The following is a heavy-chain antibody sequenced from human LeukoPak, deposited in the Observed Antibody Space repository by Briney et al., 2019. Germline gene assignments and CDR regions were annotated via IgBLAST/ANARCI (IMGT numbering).Heavy chain of an antibody. D-gene: IGHD3-22*01. Sequence: GRSLRLSCAASGFTFSASAVHWVRQASGKGLEWIGRIRSKTNNYATAYADSLKGRFTASRDDSKNTAYLQMNSLRTEDSAVYFCARDSSSEGPLEYWGQGTRVTVSS. J-gene: IGHJ4*02. CDR2: IRSKTNNYAT. V-gene: IGHV3-73*01. CDR1: GFTFSASA. CDR3: ARDSSSEGPLEY.